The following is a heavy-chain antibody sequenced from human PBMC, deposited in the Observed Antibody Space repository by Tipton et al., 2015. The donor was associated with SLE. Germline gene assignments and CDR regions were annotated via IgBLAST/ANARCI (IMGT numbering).Heavy chain of an antibody. Sequence: SLRLSCAASGFTFSSYSMKWVRQAPGKGLEGVSSISDSRTYIYYADSVKGRFTISRDNTANSLYLQMNSLRAEDTAVYYCARGSGFYGSGSPVVDVWGQGTMVTVSS. D-gene: IGHD3-10*01. J-gene: IGHJ3*01. V-gene: IGHV3-21*01. CDR2: ISDSRTYI. CDR3: ARGSGFYGSGSPVVDV. CDR1: GFTFSSYS.